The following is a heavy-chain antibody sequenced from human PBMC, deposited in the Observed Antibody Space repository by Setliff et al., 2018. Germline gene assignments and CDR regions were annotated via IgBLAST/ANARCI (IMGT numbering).Heavy chain of an antibody. Sequence: SETLSLTCTVSGGSISSYYWTWIRQPPGKGLEWIGYFYHSGSTNYNPSLKGRVTMTSYTSRNQLSLKLTSVSAADTAIYYCARSSYYASGNSHNYYMDVWGKGTAVTVSS. CDR1: GGSISSYY. D-gene: IGHD3-10*01. CDR2: FYHSGST. CDR3: ARSSYYASGNSHNYYMDV. J-gene: IGHJ6*03. V-gene: IGHV4-59*08.